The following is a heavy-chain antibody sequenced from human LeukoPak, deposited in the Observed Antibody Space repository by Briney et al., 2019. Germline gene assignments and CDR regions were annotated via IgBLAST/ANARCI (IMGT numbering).Heavy chain of an antibody. D-gene: IGHD2-15*01. CDR2: IYYSGST. CDR3: ARLDCSPGSCYYGH. Sequence: PSETLSLTCTVSGGSISSGNYYWGWIRQPPGKGLEWLGNIYYSGSTYYNPSLKSRVTISVDTSKNQFSLNLISVTAADTAVYYCARLDCSPGSCYYGHWGQGTLVTVSS. V-gene: IGHV4-39*01. J-gene: IGHJ4*02. CDR1: GGSISSGNYY.